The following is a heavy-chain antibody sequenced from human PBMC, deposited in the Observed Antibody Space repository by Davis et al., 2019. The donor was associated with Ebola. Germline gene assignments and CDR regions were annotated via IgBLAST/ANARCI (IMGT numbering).Heavy chain of an antibody. CDR2: IYYNGRT. CDR1: GGSISSGTYY. CDR3: ARATQGRYYYYYMDV. Sequence: SETLSLTCSVSGGSISSGTYYWGWVRQPPGKGLEWIGSIYYNGRTYYSSSLEGRVTILLDTSKNQFSLKLRSVTAADTAVYFCARATQGRYYYYYMDVWGKGTTVTVSS. D-gene: IGHD1-1*01. V-gene: IGHV4-39*07. J-gene: IGHJ6*03.